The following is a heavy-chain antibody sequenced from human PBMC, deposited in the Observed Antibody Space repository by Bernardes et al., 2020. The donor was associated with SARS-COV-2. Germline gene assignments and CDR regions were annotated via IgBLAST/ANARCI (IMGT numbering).Heavy chain of an antibody. D-gene: IGHD3-22*01. CDR1: GFTFSSDS. Sequence: GGSLRLSCAASGFTFSSDSMNWVRQAPGKGLEWVSSISSSSSYIYYADSVKGRFTISRDNAKNSLYLQMNSLRAEDTAVYYCARDKYYYDSSGSYFDYWGQGTLVTVSS. J-gene: IGHJ4*02. V-gene: IGHV3-21*01. CDR2: ISSSSSYI. CDR3: ARDKYYYDSSGSYFDY.